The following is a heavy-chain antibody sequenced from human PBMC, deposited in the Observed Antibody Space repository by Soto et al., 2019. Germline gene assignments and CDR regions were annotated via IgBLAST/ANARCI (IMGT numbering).Heavy chain of an antibody. D-gene: IGHD6-13*01. CDR1: RFTFNTYG. CDR2: ISGSGDST. V-gene: IGHV3-23*01. J-gene: IGHJ5*02. CDR3: AKEGLVSSGTSAWFDP. Sequence: EVQLLESGGGLVQWGGSLRLSCAASRFTFNTYGMSWVRQAPGKGLEWVSTISGSGDSTYYADSVKGRFIISRDNSRNNLYRQMNTLRAEDTAVYYCAKEGLVSSGTSAWFDPWGQGTLVTVSS.